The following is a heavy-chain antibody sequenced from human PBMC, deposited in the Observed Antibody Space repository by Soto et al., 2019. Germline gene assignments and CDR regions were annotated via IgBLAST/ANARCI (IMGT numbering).Heavy chain of an antibody. CDR2: IYHSGST. CDR3: ASLPATSDFDY. Sequence: QVQLQESGPGLVKPSGTLSLTCVVSGGSISSSNWRSWVRQPPGKGLEWIGEIYHSGSTNNNPSLKSRVTMSVDKSKNQFSLKLSSVTAADTAVYYCASLPATSDFDYWGQGTLVTVSS. CDR1: GGSISSSNW. J-gene: IGHJ4*02. D-gene: IGHD2-2*01. V-gene: IGHV4-4*02.